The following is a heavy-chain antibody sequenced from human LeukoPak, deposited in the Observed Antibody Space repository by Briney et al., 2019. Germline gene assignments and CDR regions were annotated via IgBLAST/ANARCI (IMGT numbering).Heavy chain of an antibody. CDR2: IRHDGSNK. Sequence: PGGSLRLSCAASGFTFSSYGMHWVRQAPGKGLEWVAFIRHDGSNKYYADSVKGRFTISRDNSKNTLYLQMNSLRAEDTAVYYRAKSARRYCSGGSCYYFDYWGQGTLVTVSS. CDR3: AKSARRYCSGGSCYYFDY. V-gene: IGHV3-30*02. D-gene: IGHD2-15*01. J-gene: IGHJ4*02. CDR1: GFTFSSYG.